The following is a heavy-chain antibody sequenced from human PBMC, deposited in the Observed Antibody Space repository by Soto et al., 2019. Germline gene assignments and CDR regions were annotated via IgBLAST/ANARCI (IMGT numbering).Heavy chain of an antibody. CDR3: ARHVAVAGTPYIDYYGMDC. Sequence: GESLKISCKGSGYSFTSYWIGWVRQMPGKGLDWMGIIYPGDSDTRYSPSFQGQVTISADKSISTAYLQWSSLKASDTAMYYCARHVAVAGTPYIDYYGMDCWGQGTTVTVSS. D-gene: IGHD6-19*01. J-gene: IGHJ6*02. V-gene: IGHV5-51*01. CDR2: IYPGDSDT. CDR1: GYSFTSYW.